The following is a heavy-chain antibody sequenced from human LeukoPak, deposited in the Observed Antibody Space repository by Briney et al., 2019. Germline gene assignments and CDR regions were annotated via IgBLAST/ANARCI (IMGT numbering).Heavy chain of an antibody. V-gene: IGHV3-9*01. D-gene: IGHD3-9*01. Sequence: PGGSLRLSCAASGFTFDDYVMHWVRQAPGKGLEWVSGISWNSGSIGYADSVKGRFTISRDNAKNSLYLQMNSLRAEDTALYYCAKGQYFDWPLNDFDYWGQGTLVTVSS. J-gene: IGHJ4*02. CDR2: ISWNSGSI. CDR1: GFTFDDYV. CDR3: AKGQYFDWPLNDFDY.